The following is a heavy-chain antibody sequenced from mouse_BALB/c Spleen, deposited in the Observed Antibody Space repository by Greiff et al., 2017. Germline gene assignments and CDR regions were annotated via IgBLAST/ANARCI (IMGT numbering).Heavy chain of an antibody. CDR1: GFTFSDYY. CDR3: ARDHYYGSSPWFAY. J-gene: IGHJ3*01. V-gene: IGHV5-4*02. D-gene: IGHD1-1*01. CDR2: ISDGGSYT. Sequence: EVQLVESEGGLVKPGGSLKLSCAASGFTFSDYYMYWVRQSPEKRLEWVATISDGGSYTYYPDSVKGRFTISRDNAKNNLYLQMSSLKSEDIAMYYCARDHYYGSSPWFAYWGQGTLVTVSA.